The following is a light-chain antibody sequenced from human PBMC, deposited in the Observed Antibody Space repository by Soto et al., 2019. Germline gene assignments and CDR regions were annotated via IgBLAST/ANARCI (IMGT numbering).Light chain of an antibody. J-gene: IGLJ1*01. Sequence: QSVLTQPASVSGSPGQSITISCTGTSSDVGGYNYVSWYQQHPGKAPKLMIYEVSNRPSGVSFRFSGSKSGNTASLTISGLQADDEADYYCSSYTSRTTYVCGTGTKVTVL. CDR3: SSYTSRTTYV. CDR2: EVS. CDR1: SSDVGGYNY. V-gene: IGLV2-14*01.